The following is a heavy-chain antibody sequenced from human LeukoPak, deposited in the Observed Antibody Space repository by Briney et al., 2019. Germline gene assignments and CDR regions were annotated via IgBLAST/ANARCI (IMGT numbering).Heavy chain of an antibody. J-gene: IGHJ4*02. D-gene: IGHD2-21*02. CDR1: GFTFSSYA. Sequence: PGRSLRLSCAASGFTFSSYAMSWVRQAPGKGLEWVSSISSGSSYIYYADSVKGRFTISRDNAKNSLYLQMNSLRAEDTAVYYCARDSGIVVVTAILDYWGQGTLVTVSS. CDR2: ISSGSSYI. V-gene: IGHV3-21*01. CDR3: ARDSGIVVVTAILDY.